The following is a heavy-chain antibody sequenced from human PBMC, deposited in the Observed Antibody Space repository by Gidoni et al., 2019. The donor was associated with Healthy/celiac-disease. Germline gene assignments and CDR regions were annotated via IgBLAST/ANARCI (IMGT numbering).Heavy chain of an antibody. V-gene: IGHV4-59*01. Sequence: QVQLQESGPGLAKPSETLSLTCTVSGGSISSYYWSWIRQPPGKGLEWIGYIYYSGSTNYNPSRKSRVTISVDPSKNQFSLKLSSVTAADTAVYYCAGARASMTRVVYWGQGTLVTVSS. D-gene: IGHD4-17*01. CDR2: IYYSGST. CDR3: AGARASMTRVVY. CDR1: GGSISSYY. J-gene: IGHJ4*02.